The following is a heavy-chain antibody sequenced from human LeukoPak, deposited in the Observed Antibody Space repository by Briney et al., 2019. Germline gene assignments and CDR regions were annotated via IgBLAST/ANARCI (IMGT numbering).Heavy chain of an antibody. CDR3: ARGFDYYGSGVGAFDI. J-gene: IGHJ3*02. Sequence: GGSLRLSCAASGFTFSSYDMHWVRQVIGKGLEWVSAIDTAGDPYYPGSVKGRFTISRENAKNSLYLQMNSLRAGDTAVYYCARGFDYYGSGVGAFDIWGQGTVVTVSS. V-gene: IGHV3-13*05. CDR1: GFTFSSYD. D-gene: IGHD3-10*01. CDR2: IDTAGDP.